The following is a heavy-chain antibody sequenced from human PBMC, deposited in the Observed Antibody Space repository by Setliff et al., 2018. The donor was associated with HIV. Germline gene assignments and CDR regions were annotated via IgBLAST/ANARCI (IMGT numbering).Heavy chain of an antibody. CDR3: ARDYYNFQDM. D-gene: IGHD3-3*01. CDR1: GDSITSGTYY. V-gene: IGHV4-61*09. CDR2: ISTSGTT. J-gene: IGHJ3*02. Sequence: SETLSLTCTVSGDSITSGTYYWSWIRQPAGMRLEWIGHISTSGTTNYNPSLKSRVTISADTSKNQFSLKLSSVTAADSAVYYCARDYYNFQDMWGQGTMVTVSS.